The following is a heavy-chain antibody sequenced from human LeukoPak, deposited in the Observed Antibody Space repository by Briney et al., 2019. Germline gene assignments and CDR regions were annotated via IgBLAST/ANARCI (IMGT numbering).Heavy chain of an antibody. CDR2: INPKSGGT. J-gene: IGHJ3*02. Sequence: ASVKVSCKTSGYISTGYYMHWVRQAPGQGLEWMGWINPKSGGTNYAQKFQGRVTMTRDMSISTAYMGLSRLRSDDTAIYYCAKTRTSGWIDPFDIWGQGTMVTVSS. CDR1: GYISTGYY. V-gene: IGHV1-2*02. CDR3: AKTRTSGWIDPFDI. D-gene: IGHD6-19*01.